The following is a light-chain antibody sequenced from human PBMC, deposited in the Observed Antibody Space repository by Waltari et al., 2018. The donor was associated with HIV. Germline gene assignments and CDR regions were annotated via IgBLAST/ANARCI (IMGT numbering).Light chain of an antibody. Sequence: EIVLTQSPATLSLSPGERDNLSCRPSQSVRTSLAWYQQKPGQAPRLLIYDASNRATGIPARFSGSGSETDFTLLISSLEPEDFAVYYCQQGNSWPSITFGQGTRLDIK. CDR1: QSVRTS. J-gene: IGKJ5*01. CDR3: QQGNSWPSIT. V-gene: IGKV3-11*01. CDR2: DAS.